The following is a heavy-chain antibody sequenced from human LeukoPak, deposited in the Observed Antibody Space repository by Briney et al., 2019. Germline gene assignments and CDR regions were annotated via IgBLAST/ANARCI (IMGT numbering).Heavy chain of an antibody. D-gene: IGHD5-12*01. CDR2: IYYSGRT. CDR1: VGPISSGHYY. V-gene: IGHV4-30-4*02. J-gene: IGHJ5*02. CDR3: ARYSGSLNWFEP. Sequence: SDTLSLPCSVSVGPISSGHYYGSWSPQPAAEGLDWIGYIYYSGRTYYNPSLKSRFTKSVDTSKNQFPLKLSSVTAADTAVYYCARYSGSLNWFEPWGEGALVTVSS.